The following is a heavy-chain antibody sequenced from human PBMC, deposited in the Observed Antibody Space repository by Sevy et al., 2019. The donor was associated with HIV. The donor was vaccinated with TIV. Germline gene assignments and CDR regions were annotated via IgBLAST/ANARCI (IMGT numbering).Heavy chain of an antibody. CDR3: ARGGEAKDFDY. J-gene: IGHJ4*02. D-gene: IGHD3-16*01. CDR2: IYSGGST. Sequence: GGSLRLSCVASGFSVRDKYMTWVRQAPGKGLEWVSLIYSGGSTYYADSVKGRFLISRVSSKNTLFLHMNSLRAGDTAVYYCARGGEAKDFDYWGRGTLVTVSS. CDR1: GFSVRDKY. V-gene: IGHV3-53*01.